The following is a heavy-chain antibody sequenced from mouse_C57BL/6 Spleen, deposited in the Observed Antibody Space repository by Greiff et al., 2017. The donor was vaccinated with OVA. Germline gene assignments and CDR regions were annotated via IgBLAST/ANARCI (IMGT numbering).Heavy chain of an antibody. D-gene: IGHD1-1*01. CDR3: ARYDTTVAHYFDY. CDR1: GFTFTDYY. CDR2: IRNKANGYTT. Sequence: EVQLVESGGGLVQPGGSLSLSCAASGFTFTDYYMSWVRQPPGKALEWLGFIRNKANGYTTEYSASVKGRFTISRDNSQSILYLQMNALRAEDSATYYCARYDTTVAHYFDYWGQGTTLTVSS. J-gene: IGHJ2*01. V-gene: IGHV7-3*01.